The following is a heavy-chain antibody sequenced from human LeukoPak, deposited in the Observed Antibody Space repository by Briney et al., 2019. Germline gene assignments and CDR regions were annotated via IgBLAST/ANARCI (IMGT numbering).Heavy chain of an antibody. J-gene: IGHJ4*02. D-gene: IGHD6-13*01. Sequence: GGSLRLSCAASGFTFSNFAMSWVRQPPGKGLEWVSSISGSGGSTYYADSVKGRFTISRDNSKNTLYLQISSLRAEDTALYYCAKDRLGAAAGDYFDYWGQGTLVTVSS. V-gene: IGHV3-23*01. CDR2: ISGSGGST. CDR3: AKDRLGAAAGDYFDY. CDR1: GFTFSNFA.